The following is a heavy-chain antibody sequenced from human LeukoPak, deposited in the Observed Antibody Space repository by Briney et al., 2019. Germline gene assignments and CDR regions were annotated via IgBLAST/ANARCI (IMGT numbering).Heavy chain of an antibody. D-gene: IGHD4-17*01. CDR1: GGSISTSSYY. V-gene: IGHV4-39*01. CDR2: IYYSGST. Sequence: SETLSLTCTVSGGSISTSSYYWGWIRQPPGKGLEWIGSIYYSGSTYYNPSLKSRVTISVDTSKNQFSLKLTSVTAADTAVYYCARLRRLDYGFDYWGQGTLVTVSS. CDR3: ARLRRLDYGFDY. J-gene: IGHJ4*02.